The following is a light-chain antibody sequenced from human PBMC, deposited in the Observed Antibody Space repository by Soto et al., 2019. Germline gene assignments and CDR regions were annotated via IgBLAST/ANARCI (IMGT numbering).Light chain of an antibody. J-gene: IGKJ4*01. CDR2: AAS. Sequence: DIQLTQSPSLLSASVGDRVTITCRASQGISSYLAWYQQKPGKAPKLLIYAASTLQSWVPSRFSGSGSGTEFTLTISSLQPEDFATDSCQQLNSYPLTFGGGTKVEIK. CDR3: QQLNSYPLT. CDR1: QGISSY. V-gene: IGKV1-9*01.